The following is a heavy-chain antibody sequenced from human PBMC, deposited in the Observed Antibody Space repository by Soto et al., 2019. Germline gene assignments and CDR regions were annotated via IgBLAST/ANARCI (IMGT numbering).Heavy chain of an antibody. Sequence: SETLCLTWTVSGDSIDSGRYYWGWIRQPPGKGLEWIGSIHYIGSTYYNPSLKSRVTISVDTSKNQFSLKLSSVTAADTAVYYCARRDGLDFDYWGQGTLVTVSS. CDR3: ARRDGLDFDY. J-gene: IGHJ4*02. CDR2: IHYIGST. CDR1: GDSIDSGRYY. V-gene: IGHV4-39*01. D-gene: IGHD2-21*02.